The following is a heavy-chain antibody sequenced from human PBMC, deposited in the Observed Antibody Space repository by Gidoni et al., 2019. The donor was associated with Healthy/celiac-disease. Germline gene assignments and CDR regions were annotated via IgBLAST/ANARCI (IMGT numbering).Heavy chain of an antibody. CDR2: IYYSGST. CDR3: ARFGQYQLLLSAFDI. D-gene: IGHD2-2*01. J-gene: IGHJ3*02. CDR1: GGSVSSGSYY. Sequence: QVQLQESGPGLVKPSETLSLTCTVSGGSVSSGSYYWSWIRQPPGKGLEWIGYIYYSGSTNYNPSLKSRVTISVDTSKNQFSLKLSSVTAADTAVYYCARFGQYQLLLSAFDIWGQGTMVTVSS. V-gene: IGHV4-61*01.